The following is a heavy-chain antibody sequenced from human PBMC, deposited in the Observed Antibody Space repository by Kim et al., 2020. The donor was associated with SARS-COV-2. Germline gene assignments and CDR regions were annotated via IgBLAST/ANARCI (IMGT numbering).Heavy chain of an antibody. J-gene: IGHJ3*02. CDR1: GYSFTSYW. D-gene: IGHD5-12*01. Sequence: GESLKISCKGSGYSFTSYWIGWVRQMPGKGLEWMGIIYPGDSDTRYSPSFQGQVTISADKSISTAYLQWSSLKASDTAMYYCARQYSGYEETPYDAFDIWGQGTMVTISS. V-gene: IGHV5-51*01. CDR2: IYPGDSDT. CDR3: ARQYSGYEETPYDAFDI.